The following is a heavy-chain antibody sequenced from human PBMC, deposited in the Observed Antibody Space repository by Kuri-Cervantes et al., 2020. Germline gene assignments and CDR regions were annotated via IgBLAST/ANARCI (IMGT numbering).Heavy chain of an antibody. Sequence: GGSLRLSCAASGFSISSYWMSWVRQAPGKGLEWISGISGSGGTTYYVDSVKGRFTISRDNSKNTLYLQMNNLRAEDTAMFYCAKDFSGSGRGWFDPWGQGTLVTVSS. CDR3: AKDFSGSGRGWFDP. V-gene: IGHV3-23*01. CDR1: GFSISSYW. CDR2: ISGSGGTT. D-gene: IGHD3-10*01. J-gene: IGHJ5*02.